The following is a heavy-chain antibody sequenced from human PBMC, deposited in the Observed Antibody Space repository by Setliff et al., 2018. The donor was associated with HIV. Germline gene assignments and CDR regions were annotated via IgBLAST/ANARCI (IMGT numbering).Heavy chain of an antibody. V-gene: IGHV4-38-2*02. D-gene: IGHD3-22*01. CDR2: IHQSGTT. J-gene: IGHJ4*02. CDR1: GYSISSGYY. CDR3: ARYVSSGFYFDY. Sequence: SETLSLTCTVSGYSISSGYYWSWVRQPPGKGLEWIATIHQSGTTYYNPSLNSRVTISVDTSKNQFSLHVYSVTAADTAVYSCARYVSSGFYFDYWGQGTLVTVSS.